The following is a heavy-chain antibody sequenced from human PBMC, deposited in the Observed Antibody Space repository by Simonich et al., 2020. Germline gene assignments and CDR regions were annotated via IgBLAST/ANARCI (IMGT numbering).Heavy chain of an antibody. J-gene: IGHJ4*02. V-gene: IGHV4-39*01. D-gene: IGHD6-6*01. Sequence: QLQLQESGPGLVKPSETLSLTCTVSGGSISSSGYYGGGIRQPPGMGLEWIGSIYYSGSTYYNPSLKSRVTISVDTSKNQFSLQLSSVTAADTAVYYCARWAYSSSYFDYWGQGTLVTVSS. CDR1: GGSISSSGYY. CDR2: IYYSGST. CDR3: ARWAYSSSYFDY.